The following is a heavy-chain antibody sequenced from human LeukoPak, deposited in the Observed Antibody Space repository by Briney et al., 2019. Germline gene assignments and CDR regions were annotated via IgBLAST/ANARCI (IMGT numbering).Heavy chain of an antibody. J-gene: IGHJ4*02. CDR1: GGTISSYY. Sequence: SETLSLTCTVSGGTISSYYWSWIRQPPGKGLEWIGYTYYSGSTNYKPSLKSRVTISVDTSKTQFSLKLSSVTAADTAVYYCARSGGFGELLWYWGQGTLVTVSS. CDR2: TYYSGST. V-gene: IGHV4-59*01. D-gene: IGHD3-10*01. CDR3: ARSGGFGELLWY.